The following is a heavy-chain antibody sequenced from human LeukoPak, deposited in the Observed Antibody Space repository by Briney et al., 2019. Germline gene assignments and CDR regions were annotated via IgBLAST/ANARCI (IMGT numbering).Heavy chain of an antibody. D-gene: IGHD2-8*02. V-gene: IGHV3-30*02. CDR1: GFTFSSYG. Sequence: GGSLRLSCAASGFTFSSYGMHWVRQAPGKGLEWVAFIRYDGSNKYYADSVKGRFTISRDNSKNTLYLQMNSLRAEDTAVYYCAKDLLVRSAFDIWGQGTMVTVSS. CDR2: IRYDGSNK. CDR3: AKDLLVRSAFDI. J-gene: IGHJ3*02.